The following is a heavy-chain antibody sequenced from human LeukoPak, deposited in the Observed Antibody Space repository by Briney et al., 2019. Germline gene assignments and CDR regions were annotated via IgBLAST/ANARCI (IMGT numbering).Heavy chain of an antibody. Sequence: ASVTVSFKASGGTFISYAISWVRQAPGQGLEWMGGIIPIFGTANYAQKFQGRVTMTRNTSISTAYMELSSLRSEDTAVYYCARGNHGSGSYYMTDDYWGQGTLVTVSS. J-gene: IGHJ4*02. D-gene: IGHD3-10*01. CDR1: GGTFISYA. V-gene: IGHV1-69*05. CDR3: ARGNHGSGSYYMTDDY. CDR2: IIPIFGTA.